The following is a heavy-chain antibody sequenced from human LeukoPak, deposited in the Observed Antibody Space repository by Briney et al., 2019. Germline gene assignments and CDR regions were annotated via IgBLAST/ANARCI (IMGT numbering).Heavy chain of an antibody. CDR3: AKSPPTTVITLDS. J-gene: IGHJ4*02. CDR1: GGSISGSNYY. CDR2: IHYSGNT. D-gene: IGHD4-17*01. V-gene: IGHV4-39*01. Sequence: PSETLSLTCTVSGGSISGSNYYWGWIRQPPGKGLEWIGSIHYSGNTYYIPSLESRVTISVDTSKNQFSLKLTSVTAADTAVYYCAKSPPTTVITLDSWGQGILVTVSS.